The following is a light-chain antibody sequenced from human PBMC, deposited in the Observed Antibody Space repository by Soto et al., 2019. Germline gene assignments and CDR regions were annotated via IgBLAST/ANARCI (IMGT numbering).Light chain of an antibody. Sequence: EIVLTQSPVTLSLSPGEGATLSCKASQSISIVLAWYQQKPGQVPRLLIYDASSRATGIPGRFTGSGSGTDFTLTISSLEPEDFAVYYCQQRGNWPRTWAFGQGTKVEV. CDR3: QQRGNWPRTWA. J-gene: IGKJ1*01. V-gene: IGKV3-11*01. CDR2: DAS. CDR1: QSISIV.